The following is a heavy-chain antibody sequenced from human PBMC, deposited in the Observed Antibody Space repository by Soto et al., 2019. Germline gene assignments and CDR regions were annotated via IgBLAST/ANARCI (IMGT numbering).Heavy chain of an antibody. J-gene: IGHJ6*03. Sequence: GASVKVSCKASGGTFSSYTISWVRQAPGQGLEWMGRIIPILGIANYAQKFQGRVTITADKSTSTAYMELSSLRSEDTAVYYCAREGYCSGGSCYYYYMDVWGKGTTVTVSS. D-gene: IGHD2-15*01. CDR1: GGTFSSYT. CDR2: IIPILGIA. CDR3: AREGYCSGGSCYYYYMDV. V-gene: IGHV1-69*02.